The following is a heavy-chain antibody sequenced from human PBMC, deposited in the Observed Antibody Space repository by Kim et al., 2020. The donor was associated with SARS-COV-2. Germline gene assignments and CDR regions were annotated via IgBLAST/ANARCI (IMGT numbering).Heavy chain of an antibody. CDR3: AREGVDTAMDYYYGLDG. J-gene: IGHJ6*02. CDR2: IHSSGVT. V-gene: IGHV4-31*03. Sequence: SETLSLTCTVSGDSITNDGYYWTWVRHHPGKGLEWVGYIHSSGVTYYNPSVQTRITFSLDTAKNQFSLRLRSVTAADTAVYYCAREGVDTAMDYYYGLDGGGLGTSVTVS. CDR1: GDSITNDGYY. D-gene: IGHD5-18*01.